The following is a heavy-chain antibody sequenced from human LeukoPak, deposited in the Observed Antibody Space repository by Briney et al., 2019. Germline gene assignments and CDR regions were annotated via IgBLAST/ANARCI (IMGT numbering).Heavy chain of an antibody. D-gene: IGHD3-16*01. V-gene: IGHV1-69*06. CDR3: ASNVYYYYYMDV. Sequence: ASVKVSCKASGGTFSSYAISWVRQAPGQGLEWMGGIIPIFGTANYAQKFQGRVTITADKSTSTAYMELSSLRSEDTAVYYCASNVYYYYYMDVWGKGTTVIVSS. CDR1: GGTFSSYA. J-gene: IGHJ6*03. CDR2: IIPIFGTA.